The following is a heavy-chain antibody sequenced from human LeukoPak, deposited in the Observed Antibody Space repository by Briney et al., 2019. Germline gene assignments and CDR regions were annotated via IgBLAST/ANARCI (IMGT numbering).Heavy chain of an antibody. CDR2: ISGSGGST. CDR3: AKGTGYDILTGYAH. Sequence: GGFLRLSCAASGFTFSSYGMSWVRQAPGKGLEWVSAISGSGGSTYYADSVKGRFTISRDNSKNTLYLQMNSLRAEDTAVYYCAKGTGYDILTGYAHWGQGTLVTVSS. V-gene: IGHV3-23*01. CDR1: GFTFSSYG. J-gene: IGHJ4*02. D-gene: IGHD3-9*01.